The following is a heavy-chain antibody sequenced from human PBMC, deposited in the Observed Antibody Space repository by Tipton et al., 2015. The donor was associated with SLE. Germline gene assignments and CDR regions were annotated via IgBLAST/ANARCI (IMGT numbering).Heavy chain of an antibody. V-gene: IGHV3-7*01. CDR3: TSPPESNSNYYGMDV. CDR2: IKQDGSDK. Sequence: GSLRLSCAASGFSFSRYWMTWVRQAPGKGLEWVAHIKQDGSDKYYADSVKGRFTISRDNAKKSLYLQMNSLRVEDTAVYYCTSPPESNSNYYGMDVWGQGTTVTVSS. CDR1: GFSFSRYW. J-gene: IGHJ6*02. D-gene: IGHD4-23*01.